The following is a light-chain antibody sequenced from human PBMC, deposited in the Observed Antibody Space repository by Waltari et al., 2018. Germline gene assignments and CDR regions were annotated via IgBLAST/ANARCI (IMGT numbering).Light chain of an antibody. Sequence: IGMNQAPLSLPVTPGEPALNPCRSSQSLLHSNGYNYLDWFLQKPGQSPQLLIYLGSNRASGVPDRFSGSGSGTDFTLTISRVEAEDIGVYYCMQSLQTPDTFGQGTKLDIK. CDR3: MQSLQTPDT. CDR1: QSLLHSNGYNY. J-gene: IGKJ2*01. CDR2: LGS. V-gene: IGKV2-28*01.